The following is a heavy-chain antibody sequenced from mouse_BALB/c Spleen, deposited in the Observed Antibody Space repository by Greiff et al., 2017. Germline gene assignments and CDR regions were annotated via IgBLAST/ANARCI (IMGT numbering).Heavy chain of an antibody. V-gene: IGHV3-1*02. CDR1: GYSFTSGYS. CDR2: IHYSGST. Sequence: EVQLMESGPDLVKPSQSLSLTCTVTGYSFTSGYSWHWIRQFPGNKLEWMGYIHYSGSTYYNPSLKSRSSITRDTSKNQFFLQLYSVTTEDTATYYCAQNSNYYAMDYRGQGASVTVSS. CDR3: AQNSNYYAMDY. J-gene: IGHJ4*01.